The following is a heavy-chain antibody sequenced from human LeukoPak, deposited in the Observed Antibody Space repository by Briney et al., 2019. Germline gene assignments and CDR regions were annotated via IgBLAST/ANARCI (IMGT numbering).Heavy chain of an antibody. J-gene: IGHJ6*02. CDR3: VRDYGSGSSHYYYYGMDV. CDR2: IYYSGST. D-gene: IGHD3-10*01. V-gene: IGHV4-31*03. Sequence: SQTLSLTCTVSGGSINSGGYYWSWIRQHPGKGLEWIGYIYYSGSTYYNPSLKSRVTISVDTSKNQFSLKLSSVTAADTAVYYCVRDYGSGSSHYYYYGMDVWGQGTTVTVSS. CDR1: GGSINSGGYY.